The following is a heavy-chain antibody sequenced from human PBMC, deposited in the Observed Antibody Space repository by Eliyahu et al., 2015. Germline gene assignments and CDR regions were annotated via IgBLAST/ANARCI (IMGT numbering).Heavy chain of an antibody. V-gene: IGHV4-39*01. D-gene: IGHD4-17*01. CDR1: GGSISNNNY. CDR3: LRPVNYGFDD. Sequence: QLQLQESGPGLVKPSETLSLTCTVSGGSISNNNYWGWIRQPPGKGLEWIGNIYSSGSSYYNSSLKSRVTISLDTSKNQFSLELSSVTASDTAVYYCLRPVNYGFDDWGQGTLVIVS. CDR2: IYSSGSS. J-gene: IGHJ4*02.